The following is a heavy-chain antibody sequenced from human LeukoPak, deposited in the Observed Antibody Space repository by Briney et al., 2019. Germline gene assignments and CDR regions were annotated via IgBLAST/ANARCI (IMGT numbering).Heavy chain of an antibody. CDR2: IDQDERTI. CDR1: GGSISSSSYY. V-gene: IGHV3-7*01. Sequence: ETLSLTCTVSGGSISSSSYYWGWIRQPPGKGLEWVASIDQDERTIRYVDSVRGRFTISRDNVKNSLFLQMNSLRVEDTAFYYCAKLLRDATIYDFWGHGVLVTVSS. D-gene: IGHD5-24*01. J-gene: IGHJ4*01. CDR3: AKLLRDATIYDF.